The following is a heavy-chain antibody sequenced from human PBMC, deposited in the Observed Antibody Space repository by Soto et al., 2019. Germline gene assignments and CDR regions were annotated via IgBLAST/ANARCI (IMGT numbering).Heavy chain of an antibody. CDR2: FGSSGDT. CDR3: PRGGASHNSGYYYFGL. V-gene: IGHV3-13*04. CDR1: GFTFSSYD. D-gene: IGHD3-22*01. J-gene: IGHJ4*02. Sequence: EVELEESGGGLVQPGGSLRLSCAASGFTFSSYDMHWVRQVTGKGLEWVSTFGSSGDTYYPGSLKGRFTISRENAKNSLYLQMNSLRAEDTAVYYCPRGGASHNSGYYYFGLWGQGTLVTVSS.